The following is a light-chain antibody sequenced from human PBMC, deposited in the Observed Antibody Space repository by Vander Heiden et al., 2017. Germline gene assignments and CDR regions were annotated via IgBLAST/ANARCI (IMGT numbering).Light chain of an antibody. V-gene: IGLV2-11*01. Sequence: SALPQPRSVSGSPAQAVTISSTGSSSEVGGYNYGSWYQQHPGKALNLMIYEVSKRPSGVPDRFSGSKSGNTASLTISGLQAEEEADYYCCSYAGSYPVVFGGGTKLTVL. CDR2: EVS. CDR1: SSEVGGYNY. J-gene: IGLJ2*01. CDR3: CSYAGSYPVV.